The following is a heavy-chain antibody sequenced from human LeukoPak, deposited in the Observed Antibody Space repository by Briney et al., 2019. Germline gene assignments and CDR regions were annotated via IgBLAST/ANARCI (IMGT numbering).Heavy chain of an antibody. Sequence: SETLSLTCTVSGGSISSSSYYWGWIRQPPGKGLEWIGYIYYSGSTNYNPSLKSRVTISVDTSKNQFSLKLSSVTAADTAVYYCARGARFGELWGQGTLVTVSS. D-gene: IGHD3-10*01. CDR3: ARGARFGEL. V-gene: IGHV4-61*05. CDR1: GGSISSSSYY. CDR2: IYYSGST. J-gene: IGHJ4*02.